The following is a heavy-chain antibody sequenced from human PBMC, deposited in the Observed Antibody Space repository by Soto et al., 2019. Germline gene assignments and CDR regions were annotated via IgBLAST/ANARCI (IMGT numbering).Heavy chain of an antibody. CDR2: ISWNSGNI. D-gene: IGHD5-18*01. CDR3: VRSKGGYSYGTPFDY. CDR1: GFTFDDYA. J-gene: IGHJ4*02. V-gene: IGHV3-9*01. Sequence: EVQLEESGGALVQPGRSLRLSCAASGFTFDDYAMYWVRQVLGKGLEWVSSISWNSGNIGYADSVKGRFTTPRDNAENYIYLQMNSLRPEDTALYYCVRSKGGYSYGTPFDYWGQGTLVTVSS.